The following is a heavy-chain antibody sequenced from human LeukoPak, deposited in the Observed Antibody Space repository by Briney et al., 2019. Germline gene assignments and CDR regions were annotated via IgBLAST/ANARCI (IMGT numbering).Heavy chain of an antibody. Sequence: PGGSLRLSCVVSGFTFSSHWMSWVRQAPGKGLEWVANIKEDGSEKYYVDSVEGRFTISRDNAKKSLYLQMDSLRAEDTAVYYCATHGYSELRYFDWSTNEWGQGTLVTVSS. J-gene: IGHJ4*02. V-gene: IGHV3-7*01. CDR1: GFTFSSHW. CDR2: IKEDGSEK. D-gene: IGHD3-9*01. CDR3: ATHGYSELRYFDWSTNE.